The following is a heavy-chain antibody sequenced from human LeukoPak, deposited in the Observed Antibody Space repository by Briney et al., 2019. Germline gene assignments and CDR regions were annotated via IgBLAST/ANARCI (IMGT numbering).Heavy chain of an antibody. CDR2: IKWNGGST. Sequence: GGSLRLSCAASGFTFDDSGMSWVRQAPGKGLEWVAGIKWNGGSTGYADSVKGRFTISRDNAKNSLYLQMTTVTAEDTGVYYCAINKVDTRYRPLDYWGQGTLVTVSS. CDR1: GFTFDDSG. D-gene: IGHD1-26*01. CDR3: AINKVDTRYRPLDY. J-gene: IGHJ4*02. V-gene: IGHV3-20*04.